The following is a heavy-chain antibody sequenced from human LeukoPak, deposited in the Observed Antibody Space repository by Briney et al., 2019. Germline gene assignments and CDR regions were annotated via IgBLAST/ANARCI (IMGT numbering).Heavy chain of an antibody. D-gene: IGHD2-15*01. CDR3: ASIVVVVAAPFDY. Sequence: GGSLRLSCAASGFTFSSYAMSWVRQAPGKGLEWVSAISGSGGSTYYADSMKGRFTISRDNSKNTLYLQMNSLRAEDTAVYYCASIVVVVAAPFDYWGQGTLVTVSS. J-gene: IGHJ4*02. CDR2: ISGSGGST. CDR1: GFTFSSYA. V-gene: IGHV3-23*01.